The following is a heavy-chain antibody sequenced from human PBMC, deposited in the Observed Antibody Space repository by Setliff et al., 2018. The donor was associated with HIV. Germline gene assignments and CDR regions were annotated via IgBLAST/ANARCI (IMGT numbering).Heavy chain of an antibody. V-gene: IGHV4-39*01. D-gene: IGHD2-21*02. J-gene: IGHJ3*01. Sequence: SETLSLTCTVSGGSISSSSYYWGWIRQPPGKGLEWIGSLYYSGSTYYNPSLKSRVTMSVDTSKNQFSLKLSSVTAADTAVYYCARRIAPGWWGGNSGDAFDLWGRGTMVTV. CDR2: LYYSGST. CDR1: GGSISSSSYY. CDR3: ARRIAPGWWGGNSGDAFDL.